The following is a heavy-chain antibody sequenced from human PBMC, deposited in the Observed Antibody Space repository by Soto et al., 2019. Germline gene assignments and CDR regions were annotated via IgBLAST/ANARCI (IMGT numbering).Heavy chain of an antibody. J-gene: IGHJ4*02. CDR2: ISGSGGST. CDR1: GFTFSSYA. CDR3: AKGDAGMVRGGYGH. Sequence: PGGSLRLSCAASGFTFSSYAMSWVRQAPGKGLEWVSAISGSGGSTYYADSVKGRFTISRDNSKNTLYLQMNSLRAADTAVYYCAKGDAGMVRGGYGHWGQGTLVTVSS. D-gene: IGHD3-10*01. V-gene: IGHV3-23*01.